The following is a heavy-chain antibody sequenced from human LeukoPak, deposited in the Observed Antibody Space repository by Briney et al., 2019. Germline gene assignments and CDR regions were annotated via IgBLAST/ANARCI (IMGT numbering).Heavy chain of an antibody. CDR3: ARRHDSSGYPFDY. Sequence: SETLSLTCTVSGGSISSYYWSWIRQPPGKGLEWIGYIYYSGSTYYNPSLKSRVTISVDTSKNQFSLKLSSVTAADTAVYYCARRHDSSGYPFDYWGQGTLVTVSS. V-gene: IGHV4-59*04. CDR2: IYYSGST. J-gene: IGHJ4*02. CDR1: GGSISSYY. D-gene: IGHD3-22*01.